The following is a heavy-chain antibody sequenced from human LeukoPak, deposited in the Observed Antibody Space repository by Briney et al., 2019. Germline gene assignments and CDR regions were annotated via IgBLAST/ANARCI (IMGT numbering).Heavy chain of an antibody. V-gene: IGHV3-48*04. CDR2: ISSSSSTI. D-gene: IGHD3-22*01. CDR3: ARDPATYFYDSSGQY. Sequence: GGSLRLSCAASRFTFSSYSMNWVRQAPGKGLEWVSYISSSSSTIYYADSVKGRFTISRDNARNSLYLQMNSLRAEDTAVYYCARDPATYFYDSSGQYWGQGTLVTVSS. CDR1: RFTFSSYS. J-gene: IGHJ4*02.